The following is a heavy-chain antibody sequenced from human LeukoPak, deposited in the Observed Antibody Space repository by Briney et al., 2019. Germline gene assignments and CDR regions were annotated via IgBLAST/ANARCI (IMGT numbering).Heavy chain of an antibody. V-gene: IGHV3-53*01. CDR3: ARGTEGRGAFDI. CDR2: IYSGGST. D-gene: IGHD1-14*01. Sequence: PGGSLRLSCAASGFTVSSNYMSWGRQAPGKGLEWGSVIYSGGSTYYADSVKGRFTISRDNSKNTLYLKMNSLRAEETAVYYCARGTEGRGAFDIWGQGTMVTVSS. CDR1: GFTVSSNY. J-gene: IGHJ3*02.